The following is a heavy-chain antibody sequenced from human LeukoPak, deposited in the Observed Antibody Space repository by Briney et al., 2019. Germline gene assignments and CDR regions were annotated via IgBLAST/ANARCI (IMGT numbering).Heavy chain of an antibody. CDR3: AIVDDFWSGYPSSY. V-gene: IGHV1-8*03. Sequence: GASVKVSCKASGYTFTSYDINWVRQATGQGLEWMGWMNPNSGNTGYAQKFQGRVTITRNTSISTAYMELSSLRSEDTAVYYCAIVDDFWSGYPSSYWGQGTLVTGSS. CDR2: MNPNSGNT. D-gene: IGHD3-3*01. CDR1: GYTFTSYD. J-gene: IGHJ4*02.